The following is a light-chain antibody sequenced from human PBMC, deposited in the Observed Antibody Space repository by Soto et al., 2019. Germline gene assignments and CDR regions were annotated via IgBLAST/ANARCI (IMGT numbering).Light chain of an antibody. Sequence: QSVLTQPASVSGSPGQSISISCTGTSSDVGAYNFVSWHQQHPDKAPKLVIFDVNNRPSGVSNRFSGSKSGNTASLTISGLRAEDEADYYCTSYTSISTYVFGTGTKVTVL. V-gene: IGLV2-14*01. CDR2: DVN. CDR3: TSYTSISTYV. CDR1: SSDVGAYNF. J-gene: IGLJ1*01.